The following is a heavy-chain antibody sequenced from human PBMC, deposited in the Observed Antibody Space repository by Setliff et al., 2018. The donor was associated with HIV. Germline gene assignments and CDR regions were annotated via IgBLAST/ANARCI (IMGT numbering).Heavy chain of an antibody. CDR3: VTSRYSKGPDAFDI. V-gene: IGHV3-21*05. D-gene: IGHD4-4*01. CDR2: ISSSGTSI. Sequence: GSLRLSCAASGFIFNIYTMNWVRQSPGKGLEWVSCISSSGTSIYYADSLKGRFTISRDNAKNSLYLQMNSLRAEDTAVYYCVTSRYSKGPDAFDIWGQGTVVTVSS. J-gene: IGHJ3*02. CDR1: GFIFNIYT.